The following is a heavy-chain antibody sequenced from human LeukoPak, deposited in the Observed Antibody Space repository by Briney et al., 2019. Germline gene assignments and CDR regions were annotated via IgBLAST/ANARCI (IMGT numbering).Heavy chain of an antibody. Sequence: GESLKISCKGSGYSFSSCWVGWVRQMPGKGLEWMGIIYPSDSDTRFSPSFQGQVTISADKSISTAYLQWTSLKAPDTAMYYCATSVTHAFDIWGQGTMVTVSS. D-gene: IGHD2-21*02. CDR3: ATSVTHAFDI. V-gene: IGHV5-51*01. CDR2: IYPSDSDT. J-gene: IGHJ3*02. CDR1: GYSFSSCW.